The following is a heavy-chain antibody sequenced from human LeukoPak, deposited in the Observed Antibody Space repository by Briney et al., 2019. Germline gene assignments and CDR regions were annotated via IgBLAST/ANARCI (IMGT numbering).Heavy chain of an antibody. Sequence: GGSLRLSCAASGFTFSSYGMNWVRQAPGKGLEWVAVISYDGSNKYYADSVKGRFTISRDNSKNTLYLQMNSLRAEDTAVYYCAKDSLPLTTEIRGGAFDIWGQGTMVTVSS. CDR2: ISYDGSNK. V-gene: IGHV3-30*18. D-gene: IGHD4-11*01. CDR3: AKDSLPLTTEIRGGAFDI. CDR1: GFTFSSYG. J-gene: IGHJ3*02.